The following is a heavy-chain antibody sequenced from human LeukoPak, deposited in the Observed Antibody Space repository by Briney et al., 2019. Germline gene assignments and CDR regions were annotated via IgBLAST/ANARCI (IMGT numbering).Heavy chain of an antibody. Sequence: VKVSCKSSGYTFTSYGISWVRQAPGQGLEWMGWISSYNGNTNYAQNLQGRVTLTTDTSTSTDYMELRSLRSDDTAVYYCARQGYGVTSQGAADYWGQGTLVTVSS. CDR3: ARQGYGVTSQGAADY. CDR1: GYTFTSYG. V-gene: IGHV1-18*01. D-gene: IGHD4-23*01. J-gene: IGHJ4*02. CDR2: ISSYNGNT.